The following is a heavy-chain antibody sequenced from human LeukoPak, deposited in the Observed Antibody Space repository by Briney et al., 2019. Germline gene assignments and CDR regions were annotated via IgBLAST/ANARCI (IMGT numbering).Heavy chain of an antibody. CDR3: AKSPKDTAPLGART. CDR1: GFTFSNYA. CDR2: ITDGGGDT. D-gene: IGHD5-18*01. V-gene: IGHV3-23*01. J-gene: IGHJ4*02. Sequence: GGSLRLSCAASGFTFSNYAMTWVRQAPGKGLEWASSITDGGGDTAYADSVKGRFTISRDNSKNTLYLQMNSLRVDDTAVYYCAKSPKDTAPLGARTGGQGALVTVSS.